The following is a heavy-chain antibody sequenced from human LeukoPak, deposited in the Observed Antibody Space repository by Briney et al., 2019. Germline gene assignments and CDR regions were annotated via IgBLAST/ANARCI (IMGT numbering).Heavy chain of an antibody. CDR3: ARDAQQGGYFDY. V-gene: IGHV3-53*01. J-gene: IGHJ4*02. D-gene: IGHD3-16*01. CDR2: IYGGGST. CDR1: GLTVSANY. Sequence: GGSLRLSCAASGLTVSANYMSWVRQAPGKGLEWVSVIYGGGSTYYADSVKGRFTISRDNSKNTLYLQMNSLRAEDTAVYYCARDAQQGGYFDYWGQGTLVTVSS.